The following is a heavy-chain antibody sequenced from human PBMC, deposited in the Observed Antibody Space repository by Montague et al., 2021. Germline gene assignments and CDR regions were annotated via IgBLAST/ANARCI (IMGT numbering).Heavy chain of an antibody. CDR1: GGSISSGNCN. D-gene: IGHD2-15*01. Sequence: SETLSLTCTVSGGSISSGNCNWRRTRPPKGKVRVWDWHNNTNANSNYSSSLKSRVTISVDKSNNQFSLKLTSVTAADTAVYYCARGHGGSWGHLDNWGQGSLVTVSS. CDR2: NNTNANS. CDR3: ARGHGGSWGHLDN. V-gene: IGHV4-61*01. J-gene: IGHJ4*02.